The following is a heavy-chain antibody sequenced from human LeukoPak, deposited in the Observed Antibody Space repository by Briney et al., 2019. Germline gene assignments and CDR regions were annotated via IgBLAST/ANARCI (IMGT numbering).Heavy chain of an antibody. J-gene: IGHJ4*02. CDR3: AKESHYDFWSGQRYYFDY. Sequence: GGSLRLSCAASGFTFNNYGMHWVRQAPGKGLEWVAVISFDGSNKYYADSVKGRFTISRDNSKNTLYLQMNSLRAEDTAVYYCAKESHYDFWSGQRYYFDYWGQGTLVTVSS. CDR2: ISFDGSNK. V-gene: IGHV3-30*18. D-gene: IGHD3-3*01. CDR1: GFTFNNYG.